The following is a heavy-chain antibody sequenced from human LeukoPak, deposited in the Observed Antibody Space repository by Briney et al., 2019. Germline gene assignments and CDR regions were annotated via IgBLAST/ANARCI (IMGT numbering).Heavy chain of an antibody. D-gene: IGHD3-22*01. Sequence: GGSLRLSCAASGFTFSSYWMSWVRQAPGKGLEWVANIKQDGSEKYYVDSVKGRFTISRDNAKNSLYLQMNSLRAEDTAVYYCARGDDSSGYYYEILSYYFDYWGQGTLVTVSS. CDR1: GFTFSSYW. CDR2: IKQDGSEK. V-gene: IGHV3-7*01. J-gene: IGHJ4*02. CDR3: ARGDDSSGYYYEILSYYFDY.